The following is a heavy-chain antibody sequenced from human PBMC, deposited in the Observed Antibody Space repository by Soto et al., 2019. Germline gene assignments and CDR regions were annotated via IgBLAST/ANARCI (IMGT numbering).Heavy chain of an antibody. CDR1: GDSTSSNNNY. V-gene: IGHV4-30-4*01. Sequence: ASETLSLTCTVSGDSTSSNNNYWSWIRQPPGEGLEWIGFISYSGTTSYSPSLKSRVAISLDTSKNQFSLSLSSVTAADTAVYYCARGRGYSYGLDPWGQGTLVTVSS. CDR2: ISYSGTT. D-gene: IGHD5-18*01. J-gene: IGHJ5*02. CDR3: ARGRGYSYGLDP.